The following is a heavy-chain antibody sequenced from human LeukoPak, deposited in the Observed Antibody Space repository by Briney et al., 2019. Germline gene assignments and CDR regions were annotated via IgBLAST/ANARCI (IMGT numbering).Heavy chain of an antibody. CDR2: ISGNNDNP. CDR3: ARDGTSTDDY. V-gene: IGHV1-18*01. Sequence: GASVKVSCKTSVYTFSNFGINWVRQAPGPGLGWMGWISGNNDNPNYGQTFQGRFTVTTDSSTSTAYMELRNLRFDDTAVYYCARDGTSTDDYWGQGTLVTVSS. J-gene: IGHJ4*02. CDR1: VYTFSNFG. D-gene: IGHD2-2*01.